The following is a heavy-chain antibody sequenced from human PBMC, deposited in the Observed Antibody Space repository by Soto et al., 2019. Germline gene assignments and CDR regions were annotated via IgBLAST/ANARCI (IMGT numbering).Heavy chain of an antibody. CDR1: GFTFSIYS. Sequence: GGSLRLSCAASGFTFSIYSMNWVRQAPGKGLEWVSYIMPGSSHIFYADSVKGRFTISRDNYKNTLYLQMNSLRAEDTAVYYCAKFITMIVVVIGDAFDIWGQGTMVTVSS. CDR3: AKFITMIVVVIGDAFDI. V-gene: IGHV3-48*01. J-gene: IGHJ3*02. D-gene: IGHD3-22*01. CDR2: IMPGSSHI.